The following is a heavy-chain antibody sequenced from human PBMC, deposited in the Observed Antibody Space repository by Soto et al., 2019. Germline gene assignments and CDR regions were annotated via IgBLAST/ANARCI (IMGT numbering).Heavy chain of an antibody. D-gene: IGHD3-22*01. V-gene: IGHV3-30*18. Sequence: PGGSLRLSCAASGFTLSTYGMHWVRQAPGKGLEWVGLISYDGSYKYYAESMKGRFTISRDNSKNTLYLQLNSLRAADTAVYYCAKDPTYDSSGYYFYYGMDVWGQGTTVTVSS. CDR2: ISYDGSYK. J-gene: IGHJ6*02. CDR3: AKDPTYDSSGYYFYYGMDV. CDR1: GFTLSTYG.